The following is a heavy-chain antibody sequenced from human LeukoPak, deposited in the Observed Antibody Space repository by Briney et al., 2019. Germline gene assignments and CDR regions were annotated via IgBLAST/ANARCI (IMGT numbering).Heavy chain of an antibody. CDR3: ARRVSATRWFDP. D-gene: IGHD2-15*01. V-gene: IGHV3-74*01. CDR1: GFTFSSYW. CDR2: INSDGSTT. Sequence: QPGGSLRLSCAASGFTFSSYWMHWVRQAPGKGLVWVSRINSDGSTTNYADSVKGRFTISRDNAENTLYLQMNSLRVEDTAVYYCARRVSATRWFDPWGQGTLVTASS. J-gene: IGHJ5*02.